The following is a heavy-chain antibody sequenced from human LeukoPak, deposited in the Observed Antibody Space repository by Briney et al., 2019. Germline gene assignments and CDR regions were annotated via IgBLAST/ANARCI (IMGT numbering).Heavy chain of an antibody. J-gene: IGHJ4*02. CDR1: GFTFNSYW. CDR2: IKQDEIEK. V-gene: IGHV3-7*01. D-gene: IGHD3-3*01. CDR3: AKDRQTITIFGVVNTPRANFDY. Sequence: GGSLRLSCAASGFTFNSYWMAWVRQAPGKGLEWVASIKQDEIEKACVDSVKGRFTISRDNFMSTVYLQMNSLRAEDTAVYYCAKDRQTITIFGVVNTPRANFDYWGQGTLVTVSS.